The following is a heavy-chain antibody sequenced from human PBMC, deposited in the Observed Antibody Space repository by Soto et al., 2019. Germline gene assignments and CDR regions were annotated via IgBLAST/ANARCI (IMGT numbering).Heavy chain of an antibody. Sequence: GSLRLSCAASGFTFSSYWMHWLRQAPEKGLMWVSRISTDGSSTNYADSAKGRFTVSRDNARNTLYLQMDSLRAEDTAVYYCARNKDGVDYWGQGTLVTVSS. J-gene: IGHJ4*02. V-gene: IGHV3-74*01. CDR2: ISTDGSST. CDR1: GFTFSSYW. CDR3: ARNKDGVDY.